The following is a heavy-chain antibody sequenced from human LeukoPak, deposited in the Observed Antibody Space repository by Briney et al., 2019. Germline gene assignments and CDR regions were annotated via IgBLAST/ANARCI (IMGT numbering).Heavy chain of an antibody. V-gene: IGHV4-34*01. D-gene: IGHD5-18*01. Sequence: SETLSLTCAVYGGSFSGYYWSWIRQPPGKGLEWIGEINHSGSTNYNPSLKSRVTISVDTSKNQFSLKLSSVTAADTAVYYCASRRRGYSYGYWAYWGQGTLVTVSS. CDR3: ASRRRGYSYGYWAY. CDR1: GGSFSGYY. J-gene: IGHJ4*02. CDR2: INHSGST.